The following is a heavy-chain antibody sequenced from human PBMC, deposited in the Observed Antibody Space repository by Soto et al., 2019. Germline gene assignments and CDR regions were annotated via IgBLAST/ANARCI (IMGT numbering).Heavy chain of an antibody. CDR3: ARHRTSTARKRYYYYMDV. J-gene: IGHJ6*03. D-gene: IGHD2-2*01. CDR1: GCSISSYY. Sequence: PSETLSLTCTVSGCSISSYYWSWIRQPPGKVLEWIGYIYYSGSTNYNPSLKSRVTISVDTSKNQFSLKLSSVTAADTAVYYCARHRTSTARKRYYYYMDVWGKGTTVTVS. CDR2: IYYSGST. V-gene: IGHV4-59*08.